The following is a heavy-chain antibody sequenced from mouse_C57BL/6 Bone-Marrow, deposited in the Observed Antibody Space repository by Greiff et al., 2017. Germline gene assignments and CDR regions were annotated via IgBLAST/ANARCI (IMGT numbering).Heavy chain of an antibody. CDR1: GFTFSSYA. CDR3: TREAGSSYSWYFDV. J-gene: IGHJ1*03. Sequence: EVQLVESGEGLVKPGGSLKLSCAASGFTFSSYAMSWVRQTPEKRLEWVAYISSGGDYIYYADTVKGRFTISRDNARNTLYLQMSSLKSEDTAMYYCTREAGSSYSWYFDVWGTGTTVTVSS. CDR2: ISSGGDYI. V-gene: IGHV5-9-1*02. D-gene: IGHD1-1*01.